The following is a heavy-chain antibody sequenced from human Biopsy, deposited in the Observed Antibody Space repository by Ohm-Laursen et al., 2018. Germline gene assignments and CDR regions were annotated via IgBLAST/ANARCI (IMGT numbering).Heavy chain of an antibody. V-gene: IGHV1-2*02. CDR3: ARERDP. J-gene: IGHJ5*02. CDR1: GYTFTDYY. CDR2: IDTINGGA. Sequence: ASVKVSCKASGYTFTDYYVHWVRQAPGHGLEWMGWIDTINGGARYAQKFQGRVTMTRDTSISTAYMELSRLTFDDTAVYYCARERDPWGQGTLVTVSS.